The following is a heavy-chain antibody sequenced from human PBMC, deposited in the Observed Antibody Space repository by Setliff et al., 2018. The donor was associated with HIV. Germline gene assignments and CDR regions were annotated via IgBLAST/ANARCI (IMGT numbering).Heavy chain of an antibody. CDR3: ATDSSRLSRPFMFGVTPPNPIGPIDY. CDR1: GYTFTSYA. Sequence: ASVKVSCKASGYTFTSYAMHWVRQAPGQRLEWMGWINAGNGNTKYSQKFQGRVTITRDISATTAYMEINTLSSEDTAVYYCATDSSRLSRPFMFGVTPPNPIGPIDYWGQGTLVTVSS. CDR2: INAGNGNT. D-gene: IGHD3-3*02. V-gene: IGHV1-3*01. J-gene: IGHJ4*02.